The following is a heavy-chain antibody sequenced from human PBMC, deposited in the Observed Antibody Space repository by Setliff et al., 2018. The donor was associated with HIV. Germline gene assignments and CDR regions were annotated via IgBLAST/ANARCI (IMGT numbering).Heavy chain of an antibody. CDR3: ATDRTQTGISLVRGRLTDPAKYPLDY. V-gene: IGHV1-24*01. CDR1: GYTLSELS. D-gene: IGHD3-10*01. J-gene: IGHJ4*02. CDR2: FDPQDGET. Sequence: ASVKVSCKVYGYTLSELSIHWVRQAPGKGLEWMGYFDPQDGETVYAQKFQGRVTLTEDTSTGTAYMELSGLRSEDTAVYYCATDRTQTGISLVRGRLTDPAKYPLDYWGQGTLVTVSS.